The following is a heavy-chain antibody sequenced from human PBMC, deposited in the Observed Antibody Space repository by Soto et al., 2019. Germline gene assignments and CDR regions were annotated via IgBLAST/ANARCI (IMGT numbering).Heavy chain of an antibody. D-gene: IGHD1-26*01. Sequence: EVQLLESGGGLVQPGGSLRLSCAVSGLTVSSSAMTWVRQAPGKGLEWVSTLSAGGSTYYAASVKGRFTISRNSSENTVYLQMNTLRPEDTAVYYCARDRGGSYYSWYFDLWGRGTLVTVSS. CDR3: ARDRGGSYYSWYFDL. J-gene: IGHJ2*01. V-gene: IGHV3-23*01. CDR1: GLTVSSSA. CDR2: LSAGGST.